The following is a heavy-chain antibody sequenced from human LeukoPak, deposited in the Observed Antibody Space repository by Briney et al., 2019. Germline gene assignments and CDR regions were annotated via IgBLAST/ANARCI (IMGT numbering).Heavy chain of an antibody. CDR2: IYTSGST. V-gene: IGHV4-61*02. Sequence: PSQTLSLTCTVSGGSISSGSYYWSWIRQPAGKGPEWIGRIYTSGSTNYNPSLKSRVTISVDTSKNQFSLKLSSVTAADTAVYYCARVNRFLEWSNDYWGQGTLVTVSS. J-gene: IGHJ4*02. D-gene: IGHD3-3*01. CDR3: ARVNRFLEWSNDY. CDR1: GGSISSGSYY.